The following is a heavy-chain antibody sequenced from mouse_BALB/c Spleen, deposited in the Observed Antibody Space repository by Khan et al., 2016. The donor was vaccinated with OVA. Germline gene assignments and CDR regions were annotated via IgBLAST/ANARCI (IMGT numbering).Heavy chain of an antibody. Sequence: EVQLQQSGPELVKPGASVKISCKASGYSFTGYFMNWVMQSHGKSLEWIGRINPHIGETLYNQKFKDKATLTVDESSSTAHMELRSLASEDSAVYYCARIYLSDFDYWGQGTTLTVSS. V-gene: IGHV1-20*02. CDR3: ARIYLSDFDY. D-gene: IGHD2-1*01. CDR1: GYSFTGYF. J-gene: IGHJ2*01. CDR2: INPHIGET.